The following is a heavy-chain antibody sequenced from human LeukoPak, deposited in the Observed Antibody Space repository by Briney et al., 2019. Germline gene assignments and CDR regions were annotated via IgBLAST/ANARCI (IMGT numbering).Heavy chain of an antibody. CDR2: ISGSGGST. Sequence: GGSLRLSCAASGFTFSGYAMSWVRQAPGKGLEWVSGISGSGGSTYHADSVKGRFTISRDNSKNTLYLQMNSLRAEDTAVYYCAKDLVDFWSGYYSDDPWGQGTLVTVSS. J-gene: IGHJ5*02. CDR1: GFTFSGYA. CDR3: AKDLVDFWSGYYSDDP. V-gene: IGHV3-23*01. D-gene: IGHD3-3*01.